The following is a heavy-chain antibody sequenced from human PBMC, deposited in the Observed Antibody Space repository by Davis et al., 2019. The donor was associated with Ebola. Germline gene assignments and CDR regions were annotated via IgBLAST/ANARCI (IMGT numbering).Heavy chain of an antibody. CDR3: ARVYGGYLDY. CDR1: GGTFSSYA. J-gene: IGHJ4*02. V-gene: IGHV1-69*13. Sequence: AASVKVSCKASGGTFSSYAISWVRQAPGQGLEWMGGIIPIFGTANYAQKFQGRVTITAEESTSTAYMELSSLRSEDTAVYYCARVYGGYLDYWGQGTLVTVSS. D-gene: IGHD4/OR15-4a*01. CDR2: IIPIFGTA.